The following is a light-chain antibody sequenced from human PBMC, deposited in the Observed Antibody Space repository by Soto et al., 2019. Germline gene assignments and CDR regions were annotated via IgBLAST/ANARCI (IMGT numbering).Light chain of an antibody. V-gene: IGKV3-20*01. Sequence: ETVLTQSPGTLYFSPGERATLSCSASQSVGNSHVAWYQQRRGLPPRLLIYGASNRATGIPDRFSGSGSGADFTLTISRLEPEDFAVYFCQQYGNSPPGTFGQGTRL. CDR3: QQYGNSPPGT. CDR1: QSVGNSH. J-gene: IGKJ5*01. CDR2: GAS.